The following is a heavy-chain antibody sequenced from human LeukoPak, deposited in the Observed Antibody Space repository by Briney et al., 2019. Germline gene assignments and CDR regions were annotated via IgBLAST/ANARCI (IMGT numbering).Heavy chain of an antibody. V-gene: IGHV1-69*04. CDR3: ASLHDSLSGYYGMDV. Sequence: ASVKVSCKASGGTFSSYAISWVRQAPGQGLEWMGRIIPILGIANYAQKFQGGVTITADKSTSTAYMELSSLRSEDTAVYYCASLHDSLSGYYGMDVWGQGTTVTVSS. J-gene: IGHJ6*02. CDR1: GGTFSSYA. D-gene: IGHD1-26*01. CDR2: IIPILGIA.